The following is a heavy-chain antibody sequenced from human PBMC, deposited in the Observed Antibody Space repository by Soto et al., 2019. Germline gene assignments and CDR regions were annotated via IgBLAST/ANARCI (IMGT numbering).Heavy chain of an antibody. J-gene: IGHJ4*02. CDR2: VIPIFGTA. D-gene: IGHD1-26*01. CDR1: GGTVSSYS. CDR3: ARDGGRHSGGINY. V-gene: IGHV1-69*01. Sequence: QVQRVQSGAEVKKPGSSVKVSCKASGGTVSSYSINLVRQATGQGLEWMGEVIPIFGTANYAQKFQGRVPINAYESTSTAYMELSSLRSEDTAVYYCARDGGRHSGGINYWGQGTLVTVSS.